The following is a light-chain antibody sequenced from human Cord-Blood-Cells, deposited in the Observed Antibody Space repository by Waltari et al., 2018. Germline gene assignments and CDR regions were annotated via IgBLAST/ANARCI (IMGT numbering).Light chain of an antibody. CDR2: GAS. Sequence: EIVMPQSPATLSVSPGESATLSCRASQSVSSNLAWYQQKPGQAPRLLIYGASTRATGIPARFSGSGSGTEFTLTISSLQSEDFAVYYCQQYNNWRYSFGQGTKLEIK. CDR3: QQYNNWRYS. J-gene: IGKJ2*03. V-gene: IGKV3-15*01. CDR1: QSVSSN.